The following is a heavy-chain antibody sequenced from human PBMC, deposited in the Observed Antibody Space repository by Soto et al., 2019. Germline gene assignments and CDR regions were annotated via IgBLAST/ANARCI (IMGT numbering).Heavy chain of an antibody. CDR3: AKVVDTAMAHVLLWFGEPKDQTGFDY. CDR1: GFTFSSYA. D-gene: IGHD3-10*01. J-gene: IGHJ4*02. CDR2: ISGSGGST. V-gene: IGHV3-23*01. Sequence: GGSLRLSCAASGFTFSSYAMSWVRQAPGKGLEWVSAISGSGGSTYYADSVKGRFTISRDNSKNTLYLQMNSLRAEDTAVYYCAKVVDTAMAHVLLWFGEPKDQTGFDYWGQGTLVTVSS.